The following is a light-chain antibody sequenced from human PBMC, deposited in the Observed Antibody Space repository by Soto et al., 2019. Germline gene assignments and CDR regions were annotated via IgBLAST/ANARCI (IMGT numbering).Light chain of an antibody. CDR2: GAS. V-gene: IGKV3-20*01. CDR3: QQYETSPRT. Sequence: EIVLTQSPGTLSLSPGERTTLSCRASQSVSSNFLDWYQQKPGQAPRLLIYGASSRATGIPDRFSGSGSGTDFTLTISRLEPEDFAVYYCQQYETSPRTFGQGTKEEI. J-gene: IGKJ1*01. CDR1: QSVSSNF.